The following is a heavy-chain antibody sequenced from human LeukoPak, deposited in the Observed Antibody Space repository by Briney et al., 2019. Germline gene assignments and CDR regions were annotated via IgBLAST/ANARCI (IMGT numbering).Heavy chain of an antibody. D-gene: IGHD2-8*01. CDR3: ASALYANSCL. V-gene: IGHV3-7*01. J-gene: IGHJ1*01. CDR2: INQDGSAK. Sequence: GGSLRLSCAASGFTFSRFWMTWVRQAPGKGLEWVANINQDGSAKNFVDSVKGRFTISRANAQNSLFLQMNSLRAEDTAVYYCASALYANSCLWGQGTLVTVSS. CDR1: GFTFSRFW.